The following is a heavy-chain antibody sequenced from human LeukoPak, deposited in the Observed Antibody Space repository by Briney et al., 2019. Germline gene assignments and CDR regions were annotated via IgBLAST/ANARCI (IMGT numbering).Heavy chain of an antibody. J-gene: IGHJ4*02. D-gene: IGHD6-19*01. CDR3: ARVELVAGTSD. CDR2: ISSSSSYI. CDR1: GFTFSSYS. Sequence: GGSLRLSCADSGFTFSSYSMNWVRQAPGKGLEWVSSISSSSSYIYYADSVKGRFTISRDNAKNSLYLQMNSLRAEDTAVYYCARVELVAGTSDWGQGTLVTVSS. V-gene: IGHV3-21*01.